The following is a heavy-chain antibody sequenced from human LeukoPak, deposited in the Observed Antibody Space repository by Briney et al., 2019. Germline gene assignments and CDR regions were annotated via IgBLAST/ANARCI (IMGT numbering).Heavy chain of an antibody. CDR2: INTNTGNP. CDR3: ARAGGLIRFLEWLTAFDI. V-gene: IGHV7-4-1*02. CDR1: GYTFTSYG. D-gene: IGHD3-3*01. Sequence: GASVKVSCKASGYTFTSYGISWVRQAPGQGLEWMGWINTNTGNPTYAQGFTGRFVFSLDTSVSTAYLQISSLKAEDTAVYYCARAGGLIRFLEWLTAFDIWGQGTMVTVSS. J-gene: IGHJ3*02.